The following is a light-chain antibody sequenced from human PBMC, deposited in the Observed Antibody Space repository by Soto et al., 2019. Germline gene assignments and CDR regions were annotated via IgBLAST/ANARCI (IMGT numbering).Light chain of an antibody. Sequence: DIQMTQSPSTLSASVGDRVTITCRASQSISSWLAWYQQKPGKAPKLLIYKASSLESGVPSRFNGRGSVTAFTLTVSSMQTDDFAPYYCQQYNSYWTFGQGTKVEIK. CDR3: QQYNSYWT. V-gene: IGKV1-5*03. J-gene: IGKJ1*01. CDR2: KAS. CDR1: QSISSW.